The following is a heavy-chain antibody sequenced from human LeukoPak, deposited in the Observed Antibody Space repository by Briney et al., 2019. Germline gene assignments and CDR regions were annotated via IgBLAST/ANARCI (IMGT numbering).Heavy chain of an antibody. CDR2: INHSGST. J-gene: IGHJ6*03. V-gene: IGHV4-34*01. CDR3: ARGGYGLFYYYYMDV. Sequence: PSETLSLTCAVYGGSFSGYYWSWIRQPPGKGLEWIGEINHSGSTNYNPSLKSRVTISVDTSKNQFSLKLSSVTAADTAVYYCARGGYGLFYYYYMDVWGKGTTVTVSS. CDR1: GGSFSGYY. D-gene: IGHD5-18*01.